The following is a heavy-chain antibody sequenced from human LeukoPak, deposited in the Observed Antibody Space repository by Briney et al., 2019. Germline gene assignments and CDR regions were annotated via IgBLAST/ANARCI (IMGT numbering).Heavy chain of an antibody. CDR3: TVAYCGSDCYSGY. V-gene: IGHV3-73*01. CDR2: IRSKVYSYAT. Sequence: GGSLKLSCAPSGLTFSGSAIHWVRQASGKGLEWVGRIRSKVYSYATAYAASVKGRFTISRDDSKNTAYLQMNSLKIEDTAVYYCTVAYCGSDCYSGYWGQGTLVTVSS. J-gene: IGHJ4*02. CDR1: GLTFSGSA. D-gene: IGHD2-21*02.